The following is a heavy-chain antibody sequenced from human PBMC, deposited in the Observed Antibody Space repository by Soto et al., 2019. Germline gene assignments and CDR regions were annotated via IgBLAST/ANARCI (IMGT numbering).Heavy chain of an antibody. J-gene: IGHJ4*02. Sequence: QVQLQESGPGLVKPSETLSLTCTVSGGSISSYYWSWIRQPPGKGLERIGYIYYRGSTNYNPSLKSRVTVSVDTSMNQFSLKLSSVAAANTAVYYCARSSYCGVDCYLNFDFWRQGTLVTVSS. V-gene: IGHV4-59*08. D-gene: IGHD2-21*01. CDR2: IYYRGST. CDR3: ARSSYCGVDCYLNFDF. CDR1: GGSISSYY.